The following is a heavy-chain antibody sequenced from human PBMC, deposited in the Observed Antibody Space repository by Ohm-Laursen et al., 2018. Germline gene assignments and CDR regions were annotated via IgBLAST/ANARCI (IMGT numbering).Heavy chain of an antibody. CDR1: GYTFTGYY. CDR2: INPNSGGT. CDR3: ARDPRGGDREFDY. Sequence: SVKVSCKASGYTFTGYYMHWVRQAPGQGLEWMGWINPNSGGTNYAQKFQGRVTMTTDTSTSTAYMELRSLRSDDTAVYYCARDPRGGDREFDYWGQGTLVTVSS. J-gene: IGHJ4*02. D-gene: IGHD2-21*02. V-gene: IGHV1-2*02.